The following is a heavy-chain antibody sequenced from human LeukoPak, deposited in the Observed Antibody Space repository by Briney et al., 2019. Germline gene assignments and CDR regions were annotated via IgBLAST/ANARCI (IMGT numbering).Heavy chain of an antibody. CDR3: ARDHDSSGYYQNFDY. V-gene: IGHV1-18*01. CDR1: GYTFTSYG. CDR2: ISAYNGNT. D-gene: IGHD3-22*01. J-gene: IGHJ4*02. Sequence: ASVKVSCKASGYTFTSYGISWARQAPGQGLEWMGWISAYNGNTNYAQKLQGRVTMTTDTSTSTAYMELRSLRSDDTAVYYCARDHDSSGYYQNFDYWGQGTLVTVSS.